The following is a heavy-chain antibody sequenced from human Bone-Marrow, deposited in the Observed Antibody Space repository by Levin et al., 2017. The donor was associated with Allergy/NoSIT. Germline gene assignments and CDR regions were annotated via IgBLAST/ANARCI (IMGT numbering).Heavy chain of an antibody. CDR3: ARGTKQQLTFDY. Sequence: SSETLSLTCTVSGGSISSGDYYWSWIRQPPGKGLEWIGYIYYSGSTYYNPSLKSRVTISVDTSKNQFSLKLSSVTAADTAVYYCARGTKQQLTFDYWGQGTLVTVSS. CDR2: IYYSGST. CDR1: GGSISSGDYY. J-gene: IGHJ4*02. V-gene: IGHV4-30-4*01. D-gene: IGHD6-13*01.